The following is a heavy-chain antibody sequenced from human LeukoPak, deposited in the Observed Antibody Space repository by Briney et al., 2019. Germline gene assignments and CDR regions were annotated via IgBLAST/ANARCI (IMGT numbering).Heavy chain of an antibody. CDR2: IYSGGST. V-gene: IGHV3-66*01. CDR3: AREIGDTAMDQYFDY. Sequence: GGSLRLSCAASGFTVSSNYMSWVRQAPGKGLEWVSVIYSGGSTYYADSVKGRFTISRGNSKNTLYLQMNSLRAEDTAVYYCAREIGDTAMDQYFDYWGQGTLVTVSS. J-gene: IGHJ4*02. D-gene: IGHD5-18*01. CDR1: GFTVSSNY.